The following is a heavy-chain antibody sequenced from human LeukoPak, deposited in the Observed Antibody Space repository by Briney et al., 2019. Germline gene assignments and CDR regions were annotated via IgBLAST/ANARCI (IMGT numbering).Heavy chain of an antibody. CDR2: INHSGST. J-gene: IGHJ4*02. D-gene: IGHD3-16*01. CDR1: GGSFSGYY. CDR3: ARGLVGGVYDY. V-gene: IGHV4-34*01. Sequence: SETLSLTCAVYGGSFSGYYWSWVRQPPGKGLEWIGEINHSGSTNYNPSLKSRVTISVDTSKNQFSLKLISVNAADTAVYYCARGLVGGVYDYWGQGTLVTVSS.